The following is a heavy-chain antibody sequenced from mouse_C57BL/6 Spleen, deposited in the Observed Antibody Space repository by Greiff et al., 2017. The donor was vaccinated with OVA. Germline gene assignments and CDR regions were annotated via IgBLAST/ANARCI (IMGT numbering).Heavy chain of an antibody. CDR1: GYTFTDYE. D-gene: IGHD2-4*01. CDR3: TREGRYYDYDERPWFAY. CDR2: IDPETGGT. J-gene: IGHJ3*01. Sequence: QVQLQQSGAELVRPGASVTLSCKASGYTFTDYEMHWVKQTPVHGLEWIGAIDPETGGTAYNQKFKGKAILTADKSSSTAYMELRSLTSEDSAVYYCTREGRYYDYDERPWFAYRGQGTLVTVSA. V-gene: IGHV1-15*01.